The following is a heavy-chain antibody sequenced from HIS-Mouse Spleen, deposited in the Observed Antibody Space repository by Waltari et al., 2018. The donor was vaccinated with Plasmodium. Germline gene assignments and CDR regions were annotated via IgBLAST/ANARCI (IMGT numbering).Heavy chain of an antibody. Sequence: EVQLVESGGCSVPLGGSLRLYSPAHGFTFSSYGMRWVRQAPGKGLEWVANIKQDGSEKYYVDSVKGRFTISRDNAKNSLYLQMNSLRAEDTAVYYCASSWYWYFDLWGRGTLVTVSS. D-gene: IGHD6-13*01. V-gene: IGHV3-7*01. CDR2: IKQDGSEK. CDR1: GFTFSSYG. CDR3: ASSWYWYFDL. J-gene: IGHJ2*01.